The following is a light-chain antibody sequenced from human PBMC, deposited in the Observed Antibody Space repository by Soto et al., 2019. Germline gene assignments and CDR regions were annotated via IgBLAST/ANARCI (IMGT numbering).Light chain of an antibody. Sequence: PGESATLSCRASQNIYTGYLAWYQQKPGQAPRLLISGASDRATGIPDRFTGSGSGTDFTLTISRLEPEDFAVYYCHQFSGSLTFGPGT. J-gene: IGKJ3*01. CDR2: GAS. CDR3: HQFSGSLT. CDR1: QNIYTGY. V-gene: IGKV3-20*01.